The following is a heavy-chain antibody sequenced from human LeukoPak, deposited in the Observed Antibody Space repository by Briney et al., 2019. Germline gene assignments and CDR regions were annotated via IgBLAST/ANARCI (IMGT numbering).Heavy chain of an antibody. D-gene: IGHD3-16*01. J-gene: IGHJ4*02. Sequence: GSGPTLVKPTQTLTLTCTFSGFSLSTSGVGVGWIRQPPGKALEWLALIYWDDDKRYSPSLKSRLTITKDTSKNQVVLTMTNMDPADTATYYCARMSLGEYGDAFDYWGQGTLVTVSS. V-gene: IGHV2-5*02. CDR1: GFSLSTSGVG. CDR2: IYWDDDK. CDR3: ARMSLGEYGDAFDY.